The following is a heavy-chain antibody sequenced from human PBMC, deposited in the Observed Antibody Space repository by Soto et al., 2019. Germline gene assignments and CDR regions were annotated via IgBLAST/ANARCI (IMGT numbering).Heavy chain of an antibody. CDR1: GFTFSSYW. D-gene: IGHD3-9*01. V-gene: IGHV3-7*01. CDR3: ARDRYYDILTGYIPPDQPNGMDV. J-gene: IGHJ6*02. Sequence: GGSLRLSCAASGFTFSSYWMSWVRQAPGKGLEWVANIKQDGSEKYYVDSVKGRSTISRDNAKNSLYLQMNSLRAEDTAVYYCARDRYYDILTGYIPPDQPNGMDVWGQGTTVTVYS. CDR2: IKQDGSEK.